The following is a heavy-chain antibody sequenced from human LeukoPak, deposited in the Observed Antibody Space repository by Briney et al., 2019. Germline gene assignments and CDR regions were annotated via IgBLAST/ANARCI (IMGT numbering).Heavy chain of an antibody. CDR2: INHSGST. V-gene: IGHV4-34*01. Sequence: SETLSLTCAVYGGSFSGYYWGWIRQPPGKGLEWIGEINHSGSTNYNPSLKSRVTISVDTSKNQFSLKLSSVTAADTAVYYCARDRHSSSWQRSDYWGQGTLVTVSS. CDR1: GGSFSGYY. D-gene: IGHD6-13*01. CDR3: ARDRHSSSWQRSDY. J-gene: IGHJ4*02.